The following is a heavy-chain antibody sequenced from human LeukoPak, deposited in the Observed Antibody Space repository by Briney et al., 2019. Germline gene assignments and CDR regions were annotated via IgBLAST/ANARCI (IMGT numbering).Heavy chain of an antibody. CDR3: ARSPPYYYDSSGYYYGWFDP. D-gene: IGHD3-22*01. CDR1: GGSISSGGYS. V-gene: IGHV4-30-2*01. J-gene: IGHJ5*02. Sequence: SQTLPLTCAVSGGSISSGGYSWSWIRQPPGKGLEWIGYIYHSGSTYYNPSLKSRVTISVDRSKNQFSLKLSSVTAADTAVYYCARSPPYYYDSSGYYYGWFDPWGQGTLVTVSS. CDR2: IYHSGST.